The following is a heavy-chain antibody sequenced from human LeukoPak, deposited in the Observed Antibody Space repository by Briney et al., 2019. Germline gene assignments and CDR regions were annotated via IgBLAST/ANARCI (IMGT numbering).Heavy chain of an antibody. CDR2: ISNSSSYI. J-gene: IGHJ4*02. CDR3: ERGSITSNYFYY. Sequence: GGSLTLSCLASGFTFSSYCINWVRPPPGRGLAWVSSISNSSSYIYYADSVKGRLTISRDNAKNSLYLQRNRLSVDDRAVYYCERGSITSNYFYYWGQGTLVTVSP. D-gene: IGHD6-6*01. V-gene: IGHV3-21*01. CDR1: GFTFSSYC.